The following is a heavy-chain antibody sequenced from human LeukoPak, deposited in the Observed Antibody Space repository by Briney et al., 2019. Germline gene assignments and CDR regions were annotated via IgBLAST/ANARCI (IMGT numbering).Heavy chain of an antibody. CDR2: IYTSGST. CDR1: GGSISSYY. Sequence: PSETLSLTCTVSGGSISSYYWSWIRQPAGKGLEWIGRIYTSGSTNYNPSLKSRVTMSVDTSKNQFSLKLSSVTAADTAVYYCARFGFWSGSNWFDPWGQGTLVTVSS. J-gene: IGHJ5*02. CDR3: ARFGFWSGSNWFDP. D-gene: IGHD3-3*01. V-gene: IGHV4-4*07.